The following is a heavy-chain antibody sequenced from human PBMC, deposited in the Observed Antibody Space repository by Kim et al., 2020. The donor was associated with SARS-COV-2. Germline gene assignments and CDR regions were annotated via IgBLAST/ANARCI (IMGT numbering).Heavy chain of an antibody. Sequence: GGSRRLSCAASGFSFSTYWMTWVRQAPGKGLEWVANIKEDGSEKYYVDSVKGRFTISRDNAKNSLYLHMNSLRAEDTAVYSCARNRIDYCGQGTLVTASS. J-gene: IGHJ4*02. CDR2: IKEDGSEK. V-gene: IGHV3-7*01. CDR3: ARNRIDY. CDR1: GFSFSTYW.